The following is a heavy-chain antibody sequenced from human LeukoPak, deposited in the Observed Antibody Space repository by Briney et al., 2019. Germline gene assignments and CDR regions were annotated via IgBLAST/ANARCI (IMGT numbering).Heavy chain of an antibody. CDR2: IIPISGTA. J-gene: IGHJ4*02. CDR3: ARSAVAGSDY. Sequence: SVKVSCKASGGTFSSYAISWVRQAPGQGLEWMGRIIPISGTANYAQKFQGRVTITTDESTSTAYMELSSLRSEDTAVYYCARSAVAGSDYWGQGTLVTVSS. V-gene: IGHV1-69*05. D-gene: IGHD6-19*01. CDR1: GGTFSSYA.